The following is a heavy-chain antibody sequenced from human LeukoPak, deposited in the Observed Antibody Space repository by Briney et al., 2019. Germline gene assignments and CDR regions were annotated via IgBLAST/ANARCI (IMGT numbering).Heavy chain of an antibody. J-gene: IGHJ3*01. CDR3: ASNVDSGVDV. D-gene: IGHD5-12*01. CDR2: IRNKANSYTT. CDR1: GFTFNIYG. V-gene: IGHV3-72*01. Sequence: GGSLRLSCAASGFTFNIYGMDWVRQAPGKGLEWVGRIRNKANSYTTEYVASVRGRFTISRDDSKNSLSLQMNGLKTEDTAMYYCASNVDSGVDVWGQGKMVTVSS.